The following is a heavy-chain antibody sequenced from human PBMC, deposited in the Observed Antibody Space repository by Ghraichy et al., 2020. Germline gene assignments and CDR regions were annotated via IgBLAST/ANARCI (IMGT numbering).Heavy chain of an antibody. Sequence: GGSLRLSCAASGFTFSNYGMHWVRQSPGKGLECVAVISYGGSNEDYGDSVKGRFTISRDNSKNTLYLQMNSLRAEDTAVYYCARGQLQVWHNGDFYYGMHARGQGTTITVA. V-gene: IGHV3-33*01. CDR3: ARGQLQVWHNGDFYYGMHA. J-gene: IGHJ6*02. D-gene: IGHD1/OR15-1a*01. CDR2: ISYGGSNE. CDR1: GFTFSNYG.